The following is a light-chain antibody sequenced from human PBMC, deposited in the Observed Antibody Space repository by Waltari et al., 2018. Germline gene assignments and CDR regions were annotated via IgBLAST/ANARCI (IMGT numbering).Light chain of an antibody. CDR3: HQYSTTPWT. J-gene: IGKJ1*01. V-gene: IGKV4-1*01. CDR2: WAY. Sequence: DFVMTQSPDSLAVSLGERATINCKSSQSVLYSPNSKNYLAWYQQKPGQPPKLLIYWAYTRESGVPDRFSGSGSGTDFTLTISSLQAEDVAVYYCHQYSTTPWTFGQGTKVEI. CDR1: QSVLYSPNSKNY.